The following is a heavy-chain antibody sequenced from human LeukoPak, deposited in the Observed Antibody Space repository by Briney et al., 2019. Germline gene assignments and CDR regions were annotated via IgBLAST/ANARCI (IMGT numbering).Heavy chain of an antibody. J-gene: IGHJ6*03. D-gene: IGHD3-22*01. V-gene: IGHV4-39*07. CDR1: GGSISSSSYY. Sequence: SETLSLTCTVSGGSISSSSYYWGWIRQPPGKGLEWIGSIYYSGSTYYNPSLKSRVTISVDTSKNQFSLKLSSVTAADTAVYYCARGYDNYYMDVWGKGTTVTVSS. CDR3: ARGYDNYYMDV. CDR2: IYYSGST.